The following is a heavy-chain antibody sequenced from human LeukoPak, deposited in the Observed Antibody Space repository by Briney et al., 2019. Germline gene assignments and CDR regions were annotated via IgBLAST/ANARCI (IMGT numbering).Heavy chain of an antibody. CDR1: GYTFTGYY. Sequence: GASVKVSCKASGYTFTGYYMHWVRQAPGQGLEWMGWINPNSGGTNYAQKFQGRVTMTRDTSVSTAYMELSRLRSDDTAVYYCARDLAGIAARTPTYVDYWAQGTLVSVSS. J-gene: IGHJ4*02. CDR3: ARDLAGIAARTPTYVDY. D-gene: IGHD6-6*01. CDR2: INPNSGGT. V-gene: IGHV1-2*02.